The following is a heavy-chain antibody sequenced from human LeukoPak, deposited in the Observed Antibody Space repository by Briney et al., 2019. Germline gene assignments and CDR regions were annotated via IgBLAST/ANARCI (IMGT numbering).Heavy chain of an antibody. CDR3: AYLMTTVTHFDY. D-gene: IGHD4-17*01. Sequence: ASVKVSCKASGGTFSSYAISWVRQAPGQGLEWMGGIIPIFGTANYAQKFQGRVTITADESTGTAYMELSSLRSEDTAVCYCAYLMTTVTHFDYGRQGTLLSVST. J-gene: IGHJ4*02. V-gene: IGHV1-69*13. CDR1: GGTFSSYA. CDR2: IIPIFGTA.